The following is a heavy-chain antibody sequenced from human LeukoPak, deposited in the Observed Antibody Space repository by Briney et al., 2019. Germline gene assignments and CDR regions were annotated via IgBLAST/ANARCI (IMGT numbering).Heavy chain of an antibody. V-gene: IGHV3-30-3*01. D-gene: IGHD1-26*01. Sequence: GGSLRLSCAASGFTFRNYNMHWVRQAPGKGLEWVAVISYDGSNKHYADSVKGRFTISRDNSKNTLYLQMNSLRAEDTAVYYCAKDRRSYSEMYLDYWGQGTLVTVSS. J-gene: IGHJ4*02. CDR1: GFTFRNYN. CDR2: ISYDGSNK. CDR3: AKDRRSYSEMYLDY.